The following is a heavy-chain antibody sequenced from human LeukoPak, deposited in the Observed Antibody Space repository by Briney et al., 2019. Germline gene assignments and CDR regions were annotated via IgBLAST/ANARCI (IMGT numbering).Heavy chain of an antibody. CDR1: GFTFIYYA. CDR2: ISSNGGNT. V-gene: IGHV3-64*04. D-gene: IGHD6-19*01. CDR3: ARVAIAVALRIFNDIYYFDY. Sequence: GGSLRLSCSASGFTFIYYAMHWVRQAPGKGLEYVSGISSNGGNTYYADSVKGRFTISRDNAKNSLYLQMNTLRAEDTAVYYCARVAIAVALRIFNDIYYFDYWGQGTLVTVSS. J-gene: IGHJ4*02.